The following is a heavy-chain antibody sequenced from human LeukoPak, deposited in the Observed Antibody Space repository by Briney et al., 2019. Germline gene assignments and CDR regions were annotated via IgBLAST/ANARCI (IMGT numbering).Heavy chain of an antibody. J-gene: IGHJ4*02. CDR3: ARDSTQLWSLD. V-gene: IGHV3-21*01. D-gene: IGHD5-18*01. CDR2: ISSSSSYI. Sequence: GGSLRLSCAASGFTFSSYSMNWVRQAPGKGLEWVSSISSSSSYIYYADSVKGRFTISRDNAKNSLYLQMNSLRAEDTAVYYCARDSTQLWSLDWGQGTLVTVSS. CDR1: GFTFSSYS.